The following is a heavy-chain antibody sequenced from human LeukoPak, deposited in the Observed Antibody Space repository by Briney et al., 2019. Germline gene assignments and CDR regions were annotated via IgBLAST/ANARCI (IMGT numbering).Heavy chain of an antibody. CDR1: GFTFDDYA. J-gene: IGHJ4*02. CDR2: ISWNSGSI. Sequence: GGSLRLSCAASGFTFDDYAMHWLRQAPGKGLEWVSGISWNSGSIGYADSVKGRFTISRDNAKNSPYLQMNSLRAEDTALYYCVISRGVAGHIDYWGQGTLVTVSS. D-gene: IGHD6-19*01. V-gene: IGHV3-9*01. CDR3: VISRGVAGHIDY.